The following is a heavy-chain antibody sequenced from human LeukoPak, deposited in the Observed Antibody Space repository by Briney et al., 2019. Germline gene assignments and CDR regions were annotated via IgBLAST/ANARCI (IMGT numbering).Heavy chain of an antibody. D-gene: IGHD3-22*01. CDR1: GGSISSSSYY. CDR3: ARENLDYDSSGYYIGVWFDP. J-gene: IGHJ5*02. V-gene: IGHV4-39*07. Sequence: SETLSLTCTVSGGSISSSSYYWGWIRQPPGKGLEWIGSIYYSGSTYYNPSLKSRVTISVDTSKNQFSLKLSSVTAADTAVYYCARENLDYDSSGYYIGVWFDPWGQGTLVTVSS. CDR2: IYYSGST.